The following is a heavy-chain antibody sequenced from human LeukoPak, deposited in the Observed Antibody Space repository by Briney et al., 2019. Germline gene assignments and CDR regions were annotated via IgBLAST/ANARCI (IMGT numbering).Heavy chain of an antibody. CDR2: ISSSSSYI. CDR3: ARAPTGIGPN. V-gene: IGHV3-21*04. Sequence: GGSLRLSCAASGFTFSSYSMNWVRQAPGKGLEWVSSISSSSSYIYYADSVKGRFTISRHNSKNTLYLQMNSLRAEDTAVYYCARAPTGIGPNWGQGTLVTVSS. D-gene: IGHD6-13*01. J-gene: IGHJ4*02. CDR1: GFTFSSYS.